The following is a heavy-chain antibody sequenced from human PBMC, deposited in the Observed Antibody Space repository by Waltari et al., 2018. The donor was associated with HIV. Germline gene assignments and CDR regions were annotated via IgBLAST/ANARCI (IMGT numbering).Heavy chain of an antibody. CDR3: ARADCRDVSCNWFDP. Sequence: QVQLVQSGAEVKKPGASVKVSCQASGYPFTGYYMHWVRQDPGQGLEWMGWINPNGGDTKYAQKCKGWVTMTRDTSISTADLELSRLTSDDTAVYYCARADCRDVSCNWFDPWGQGTLVTVSS. CDR2: INPNGGDT. CDR1: GYPFTGYY. D-gene: IGHD2-15*01. V-gene: IGHV1-2*04. J-gene: IGHJ5*02.